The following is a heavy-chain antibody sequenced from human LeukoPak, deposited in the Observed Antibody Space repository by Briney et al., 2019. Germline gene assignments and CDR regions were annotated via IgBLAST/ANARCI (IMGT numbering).Heavy chain of an antibody. CDR2: IYYSGST. Sequence: SETLSLTCTVSGGSISSYYWSWIRQPPGKGLEWIGYIYYSGSTKYNPSLKSRVTISVDTSKNQFSLKLSSVTAADTAVYYCARDPEQRYYDSSGYYDYWGQGTLVTVSS. V-gene: IGHV4-59*12. CDR1: GGSISSYY. CDR3: ARDPEQRYYDSSGYYDY. D-gene: IGHD3-22*01. J-gene: IGHJ4*02.